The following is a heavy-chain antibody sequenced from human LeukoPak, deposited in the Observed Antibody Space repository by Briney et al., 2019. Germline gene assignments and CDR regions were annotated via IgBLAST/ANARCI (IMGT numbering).Heavy chain of an antibody. CDR2: ISWNSGSI. CDR3: AKDIAAAGTGFDY. Sequence: GGSLRLSCAASGFTFSSYAMNWVRQAPGKGLEWVSGISWNSGSIGYADSVKGRFTISRDNAKNSLYLQMNSLRAEDMALYYCAKDIAAAGTGFDYWGQGTLVTVSS. J-gene: IGHJ4*02. V-gene: IGHV3-9*03. D-gene: IGHD6-13*01. CDR1: GFTFSSYA.